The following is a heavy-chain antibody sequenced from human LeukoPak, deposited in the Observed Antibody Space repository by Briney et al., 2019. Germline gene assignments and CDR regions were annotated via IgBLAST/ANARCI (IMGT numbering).Heavy chain of an antibody. D-gene: IGHD3-10*01. Sequence: SETLSLTCTVSGGSISSSSYYWGWIRQPPGKGLEWIGTIHYSGSTYYNPSLKSRVTISVDTSKNQFSLKLSSVTAADTAVYYCARRTPGSYSIFDYWGQGTLVTVSS. CDR2: IHYSGST. V-gene: IGHV4-39*01. J-gene: IGHJ4*02. CDR1: GGSISSSSYY. CDR3: ARRTPGSYSIFDY.